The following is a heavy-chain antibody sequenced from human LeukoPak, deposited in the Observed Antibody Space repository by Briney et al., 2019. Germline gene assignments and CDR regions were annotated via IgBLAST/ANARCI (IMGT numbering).Heavy chain of an antibody. V-gene: IGHV3-30*18. J-gene: IGHJ4*02. D-gene: IGHD3-10*01. CDR3: ANYGSVSYFAY. CDR2: ISYDGSNK. CDR1: GFTFSNYG. Sequence: GSLRLSCAASGFTFSNYGMHWVRQAPGKGLEWVALISYDGSNKYYADSVKGRFTISRDNSKNTLYLQMISLRAEDTTVYYCANYGSVSYFAYWGQGTLVTVSS.